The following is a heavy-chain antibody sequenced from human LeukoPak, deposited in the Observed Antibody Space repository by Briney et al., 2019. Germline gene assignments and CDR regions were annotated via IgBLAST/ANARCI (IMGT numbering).Heavy chain of an antibody. V-gene: IGHV1-2*02. Sequence: ASVKVSCKASGYTFTGYYMHRVRQAPGQGLEWMGWINPNSGGTNYAQKFQGRVTMTRDTSISTAYMELSRLRSDDTAVYYCARVNYDILTGYPIYFDYWGQGTLVTVSS. J-gene: IGHJ4*02. CDR1: GYTFTGYY. CDR2: INPNSGGT. CDR3: ARVNYDILTGYPIYFDY. D-gene: IGHD3-9*01.